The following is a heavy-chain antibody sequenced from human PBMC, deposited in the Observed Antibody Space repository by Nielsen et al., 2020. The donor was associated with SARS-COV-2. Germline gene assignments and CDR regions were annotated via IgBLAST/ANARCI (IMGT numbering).Heavy chain of an antibody. J-gene: IGHJ4*02. CDR1: GGSISSGGYS. Sequence: LRLSCAVSGGSISSGGYSWSWIRQPPGKGLEWIGYIYHSGSTYYNPSLKSRVTISVDRSKKQFSLKLSSMTAADTAVYYCARSSGWYKGFDYWGQGTLVTVSS. CDR2: IYHSGST. V-gene: IGHV4-30-2*01. CDR3: ARSSGWYKGFDY. D-gene: IGHD6-19*01.